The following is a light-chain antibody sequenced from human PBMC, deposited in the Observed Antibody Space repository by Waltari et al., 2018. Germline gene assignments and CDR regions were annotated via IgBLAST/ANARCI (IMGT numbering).Light chain of an antibody. CDR3: QHLNTYPYT. J-gene: IGKJ2*01. V-gene: IGKV1-9*01. CDR2: DAS. Sequence: DIQLTQSPFFLSAPVGDRVTITCRASQGISNCLAWYQQTPGKAPNLLISDASTLQSGVPARFCGSGSETEFTLTVISLQPEDFATYYYQHLNTYPYTFGQGTKLQSK. CDR1: QGISNC.